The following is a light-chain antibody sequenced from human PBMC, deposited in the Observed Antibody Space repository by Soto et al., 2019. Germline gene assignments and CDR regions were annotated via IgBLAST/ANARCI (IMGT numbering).Light chain of an antibody. V-gene: IGKV3-11*01. CDR3: QQRSSWPPT. CDR1: QSVSSY. CDR2: DAS. J-gene: IGKJ5*01. Sequence: EIVLTQSPATLSLSPGERATLACMASQSVSSYLAWYQQRPGQAPRLLIYDASNRATGVPARFSGSGSGTDFTLTISSLEPEDFAVYYCQQRSSWPPTFGQGTRLEIK.